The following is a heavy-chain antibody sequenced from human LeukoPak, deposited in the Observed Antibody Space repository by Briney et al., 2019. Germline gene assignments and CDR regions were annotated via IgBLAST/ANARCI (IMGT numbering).Heavy chain of an antibody. CDR2: VYYSGST. CDR3: ARDGRLQYYFDY. CDR1: GGSISSGGYY. J-gene: IGHJ4*02. V-gene: IGHV4-61*08. D-gene: IGHD5-24*01. Sequence: SETLSLTCTVSGGSISSGGYYWSWIRQPPGKGLEWIGYVYYSGSTNYNPSLKSRVTISVDTSKNQFSLRLSSVTAADTAVYYCARDGRLQYYFDYWGQGTLVTVSS.